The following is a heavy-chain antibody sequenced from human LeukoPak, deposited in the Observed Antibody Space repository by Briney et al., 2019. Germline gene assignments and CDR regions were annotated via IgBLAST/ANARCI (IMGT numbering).Heavy chain of an antibody. CDR1: GGSISSYY. CDR2: IYYSGST. CDR3: ARWYNWNDHYYFDY. V-gene: IGHV4-59*08. D-gene: IGHD1-20*01. J-gene: IGHJ4*02. Sequence: SETLSLTCTVSGGSISSYYWSWIRQPPGKGLEWIGYIYYSGSTNYNPSLKSRVTISVDTSKNQFSLKLSSVPDADTAVYYRARWYNWNDHYYFDYWGQGTLVTVSS.